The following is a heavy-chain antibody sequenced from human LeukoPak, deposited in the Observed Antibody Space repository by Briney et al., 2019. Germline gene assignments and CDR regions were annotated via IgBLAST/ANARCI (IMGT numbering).Heavy chain of an antibody. Sequence: PGGSLRLSCAASGFTFSSYSMNWVRQAPGKGLEGVSYISSSSSTMYYADSVKGRFTISRDNAKNSLYLQMNSLRAEDTAVYYCARDGRYCSSTSCYENWFDPWGQGTLVTVSS. CDR1: GFTFSSYS. D-gene: IGHD2-2*01. CDR2: ISSSSSTM. CDR3: ARDGRYCSSTSCYENWFDP. J-gene: IGHJ5*02. V-gene: IGHV3-48*04.